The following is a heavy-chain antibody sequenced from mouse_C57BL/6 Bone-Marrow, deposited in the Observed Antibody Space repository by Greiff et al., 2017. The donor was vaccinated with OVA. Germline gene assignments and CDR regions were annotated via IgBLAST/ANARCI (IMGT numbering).Heavy chain of an antibody. J-gene: IGHJ1*03. V-gene: IGHV1-9*01. D-gene: IGHD1-1*01. CDR2: ILPGSGST. Sequence: QVQLQQSGAELMKPGASVKLSCKATGYTFTGYWIEWVKQRPGHGLEWIGEILPGSGSTNSNEKFKGKATFTADTSTNTAYMQLSSLTTEDSAIYYCARDYYGSSQYFDVWGTGTTVTVSS. CDR3: ARDYYGSSQYFDV. CDR1: GYTFTGYW.